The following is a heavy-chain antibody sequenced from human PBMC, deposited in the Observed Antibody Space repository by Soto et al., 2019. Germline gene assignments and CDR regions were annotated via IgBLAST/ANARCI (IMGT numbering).Heavy chain of an antibody. Sequence: PGESLKISCKGSGYSFSTYWIGWVRQMPGKGLEWMGMIYPGDSDTKYSPSFQGQVTISADKSISTAYLQWSSPKASDTAIYYCARTAAAGKYYYGVDVWGQGTTVTVSS. V-gene: IGHV5-51*01. D-gene: IGHD6-13*01. CDR3: ARTAAAGKYYYGVDV. J-gene: IGHJ6*02. CDR2: IYPGDSDT. CDR1: GYSFSTYW.